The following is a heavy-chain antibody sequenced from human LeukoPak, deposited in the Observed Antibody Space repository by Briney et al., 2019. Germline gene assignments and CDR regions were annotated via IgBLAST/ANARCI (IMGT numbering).Heavy chain of an antibody. J-gene: IGHJ5*02. CDR3: ASYYGSGSYYTA. D-gene: IGHD3-10*01. CDR2: IYHSGST. CDR1: GYSISSGYY. Sequence: PSETLSLTCTVSGYSISSGYYWGWIRQPPGKGLEWIGSIYHSGSTYYNPSLKSRVTISVDTSKNQFSLKLSSVTAADTAVYYCASYYGSGSYYTAWGQGTLVTVSS. V-gene: IGHV4-38-2*02.